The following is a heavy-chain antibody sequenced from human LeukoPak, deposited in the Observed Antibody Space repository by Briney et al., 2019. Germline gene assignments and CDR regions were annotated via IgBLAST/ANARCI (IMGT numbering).Heavy chain of an antibody. CDR2: INPNSGGT. D-gene: IGHD1-26*01. V-gene: IGHV1-2*02. Sequence: ASVKVSCKASGYTFTSYDINWVRQATGQGLEWMGWINPNSGGTNYAQKFQGRVTMTRDTSIGTAYMELSRLRSDDTAVYYCARDSGSEGSSALDYWGQGTLVTVSS. CDR1: GYTFTSYD. J-gene: IGHJ4*02. CDR3: ARDSGSEGSSALDY.